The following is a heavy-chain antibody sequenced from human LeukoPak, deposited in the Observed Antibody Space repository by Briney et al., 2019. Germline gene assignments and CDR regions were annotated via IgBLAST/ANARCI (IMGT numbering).Heavy chain of an antibody. V-gene: IGHV4-30-4*02. J-gene: IGHJ3*02. CDR2: IYYSGST. D-gene: IGHD2/OR15-2a*01. CDR3: AREDEYYRAFDI. Sequence: SETLSLTCSVSGDSISSRDYYWSWIRQPPGKGLEWIGYIYYSGSTSYNPSLKSRVTISVDPSKNQFSLKLSSVTAADTAVYYCAREDEYYRAFDIWGQGTMVTVSS. CDR1: GDSISSRDYY.